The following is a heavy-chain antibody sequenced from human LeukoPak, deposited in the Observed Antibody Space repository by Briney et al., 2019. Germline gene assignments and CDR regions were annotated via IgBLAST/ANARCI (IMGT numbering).Heavy chain of an antibody. V-gene: IGHV1-46*01. D-gene: IGHD3-22*01. CDR1: GYTFTTYY. Sequence: ASVKVSCKASGYTFTTYYMHWVRQAPGQGLEWMGIINPSDGSTTYAQKFQGRVTMTEDTSTDTAYMELSSLRSEDTAVYYCATSRGYYDSSGYWPPPGDYWGQGTLVTVSS. CDR3: ATSRGYYDSSGYWPPPGDY. J-gene: IGHJ4*02. CDR2: INPSDGST.